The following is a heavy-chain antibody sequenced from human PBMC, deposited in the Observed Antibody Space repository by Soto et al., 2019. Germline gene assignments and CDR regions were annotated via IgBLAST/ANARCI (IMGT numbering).Heavy chain of an antibody. J-gene: IGHJ6*02. CDR3: AKYRASDWLSPGEYYYYGMDV. CDR2: IYSGGST. Sequence: GGSLRLSCAASGFTVSSNYMSWVRQAPGKGLEWVSVIYSGGSTYYADSVKGRFTISRDNSKNTLYLQMNSLRAEDTAVYYCAKYRASDWLSPGEYYYYGMDVWGQGTTVTVSS. D-gene: IGHD3-9*01. V-gene: IGHV3-66*01. CDR1: GFTVSSNY.